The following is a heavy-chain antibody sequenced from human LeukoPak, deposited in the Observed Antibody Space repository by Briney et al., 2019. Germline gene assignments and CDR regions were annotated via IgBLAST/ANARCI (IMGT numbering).Heavy chain of an antibody. D-gene: IGHD2-21*02. V-gene: IGHV4-31*03. CDR2: IYYSGST. CDR1: GGSISSGGYY. J-gene: IGHJ4*02. Sequence: KPSETLSLTCTVSGGSISSGGYYWSWIRQHPGKGLEWIGYIYYSGSTYYNPSLKSRVTISVDTSKNQFSLKLSSVTAAGTAVYYCASLVTTRGYYWGQGTLVTVSS. CDR3: ASLVTTRGYY.